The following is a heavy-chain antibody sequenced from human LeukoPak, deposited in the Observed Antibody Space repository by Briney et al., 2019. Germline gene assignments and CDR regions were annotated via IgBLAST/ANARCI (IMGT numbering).Heavy chain of an antibody. J-gene: IGHJ4*02. D-gene: IGHD3-10*01. Sequence: ASVKVSCKVSGYTLTELSMHWVRQAPGKGLEWMGGFDPEDGETIYAQKFQGRVTMTEDTSTDTAYMELSSLRSEDTAVYYCARGNGGKNYFQFDYWGQGTLVTVSS. V-gene: IGHV1-24*01. CDR3: ARGNGGKNYFQFDY. CDR1: GYTLTELS. CDR2: FDPEDGET.